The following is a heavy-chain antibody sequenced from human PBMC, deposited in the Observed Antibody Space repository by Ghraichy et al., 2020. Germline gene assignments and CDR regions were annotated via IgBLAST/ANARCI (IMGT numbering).Heavy chain of an antibody. CDR3: ARDYYGSGIYKAFDI. V-gene: IGHV3-48*02. Sequence: GESLNISCAASGFTFSSYSMNWVRQAPGKGLEWVSYISSSSSSIYYADSVKGRFTISRDNAKNSLYLQMNSLRDEDTAVYYCARDYYGSGIYKAFDIWGQGTMVTVSS. D-gene: IGHD3-10*01. CDR2: ISSSSSSI. J-gene: IGHJ3*02. CDR1: GFTFSSYS.